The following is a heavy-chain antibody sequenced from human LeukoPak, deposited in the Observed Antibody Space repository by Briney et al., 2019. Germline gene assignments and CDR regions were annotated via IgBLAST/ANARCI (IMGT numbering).Heavy chain of an antibody. D-gene: IGHD3-9*01. J-gene: IGHJ4*02. CDR2: VHYRGDT. V-gene: IGHV4-59*01. CDR3: AREQNNYNILTGYYTPPYFDF. Sequence: PSETLSLTCTVSGDSISSYYWSWIRQPPGKGLEWVGYVHYRGDTKNSPSLKSRVTMSVDTSKNQFSLRLNSVTAADTAAYYCAREQNNYNILTGYYTPPYFDFWGQGTPVTVAS. CDR1: GDSISSYY.